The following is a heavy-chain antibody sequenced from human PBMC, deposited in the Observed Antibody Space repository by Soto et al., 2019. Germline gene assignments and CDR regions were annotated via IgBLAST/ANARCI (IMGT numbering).Heavy chain of an antibody. CDR2: IGVVRGNT. J-gene: IGHJ4*02. CDR1: GFTFTNSA. Sequence: QVQVVQSGPEVRNPGTSVKVSCKTSGFTFTNSAVQWVRQARGQRLEWIGWIGVVRGNTNYLQNLQGRITITRDTAXGTAYMELSGLRSEDTAMYYCAAEIYSGGDCCHFDYWGQGTLVTVPS. CDR3: AAEIYSGGDCCHFDY. V-gene: IGHV1-58*01. D-gene: IGHD2-21*01.